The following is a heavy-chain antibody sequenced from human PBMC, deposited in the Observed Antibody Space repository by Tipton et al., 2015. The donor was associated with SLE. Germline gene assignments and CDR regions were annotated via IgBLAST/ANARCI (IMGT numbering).Heavy chain of an antibody. CDR1: GGSISSNY. V-gene: IGHV4-59*08. J-gene: IGHJ6*02. CDR2: ISYGGGT. Sequence: TLSLTCSVSGGSISSNYWIWIRQPPGKGLEWIGYISYGGGTNYNPSLKSRVTMSVDTAKNQFSLKLTSVTAGDTAVYYCARGHVKWRGAIVGVDVWGQGTTVNVSS. D-gene: IGHD2-8*01. CDR3: ARGHVKWRGAIVGVDV.